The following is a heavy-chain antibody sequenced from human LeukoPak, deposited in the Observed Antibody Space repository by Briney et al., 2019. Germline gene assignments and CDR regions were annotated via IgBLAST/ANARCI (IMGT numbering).Heavy chain of an antibody. CDR3: ARDSGTQYYDFWSGYLGAPRAYYMDV. Sequence: PSETLSLTCTVSSISVTHGLSFWSWIRQHPGKGLEWIGYLYESGSTYLNPSLESRVSMSLDTSQNQFSLRLRSVTAADTALYYCARDSGTQYYDFWSGYLGAPRAYYMDVWGKGTTVTVSS. CDR2: LYESGST. CDR1: SISVTHGLSF. D-gene: IGHD3-3*01. J-gene: IGHJ6*03. V-gene: IGHV4-31*03.